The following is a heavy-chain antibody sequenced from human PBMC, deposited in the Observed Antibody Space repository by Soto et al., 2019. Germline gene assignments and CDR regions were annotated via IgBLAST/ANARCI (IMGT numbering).Heavy chain of an antibody. V-gene: IGHV3-23*01. CDR1: GFTFSSYV. Sequence: EVQLLDSGGGSVQPGGSLRLSCAASGFTFSSYVMRWVRQAPGKGLQWVSSINGSGGSTYYADSAKGRFTISRDNSKNTLYLQMNSLRAEDTAVYFCARGYCSGDTCYHTDYWGQGTLVTVSS. D-gene: IGHD2-15*01. CDR3: ARGYCSGDTCYHTDY. CDR2: INGSGGST. J-gene: IGHJ4*02.